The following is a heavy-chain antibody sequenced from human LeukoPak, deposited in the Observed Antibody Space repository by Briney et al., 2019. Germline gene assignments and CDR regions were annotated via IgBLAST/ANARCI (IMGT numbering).Heavy chain of an antibody. D-gene: IGHD2-2*01. V-gene: IGHV4-61*01. CDR2: IYYSGST. CDR3: ARGCGIGGTSCYGSWFDP. Sequence: PSETLSLTCTVSGGSVSSGSYYWSWIRQPPGKGLEWIGYIYYSGSTNYNPSLKSRVTISVDTSKNQFSLKLNSLTAADTAVYYCARGCGIGGTSCYGSWFDPWGQGALVLVSS. J-gene: IGHJ5*02. CDR1: GGSVSSGSYY.